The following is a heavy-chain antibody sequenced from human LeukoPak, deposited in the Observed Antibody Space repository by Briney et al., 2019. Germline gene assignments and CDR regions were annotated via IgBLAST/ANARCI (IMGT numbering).Heavy chain of an antibody. Sequence: SQTLSLTCAISGDSVSSNSAAWNWIRQSPSRGLEWLGRTYYRSKWYNDYAVSVKSRITINPDTSKNQFSLQLNSVTPEDTAVYYCARARGVGYDFRSGRDAFDIWGQGTMVTVSS. CDR3: ARARGVGYDFRSGRDAFDI. D-gene: IGHD3-3*01. CDR1: GDSVSSNSAA. J-gene: IGHJ3*02. CDR2: TYYRSKWYN. V-gene: IGHV6-1*01.